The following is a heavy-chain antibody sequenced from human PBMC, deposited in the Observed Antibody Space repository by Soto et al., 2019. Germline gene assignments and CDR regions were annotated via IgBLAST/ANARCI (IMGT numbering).Heavy chain of an antibody. J-gene: IGHJ3*02. CDR1: GFTFRSYA. Sequence: GGSLRLSCAASGFTFRSYAMSWVRQAPGKGLEWVSAISGSGDSTYYAGSVKGRFTITRDSSKNMLYLQMNSLRAEDTAVYYCAKEGDYYDSSGYYGSAPSDAFDIWGQGTMVTVSS. V-gene: IGHV3-23*01. D-gene: IGHD3-22*01. CDR2: ISGSGDST. CDR3: AKEGDYYDSSGYYGSAPSDAFDI.